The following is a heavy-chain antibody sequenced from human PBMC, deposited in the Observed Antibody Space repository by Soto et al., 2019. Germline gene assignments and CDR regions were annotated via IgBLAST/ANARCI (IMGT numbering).Heavy chain of an antibody. CDR2: ISYDGSNK. D-gene: IGHD4-17*01. Sequence: QVQLVESGGGVVQPGRSLRLSCAASGFTFSSYGMHWVRQAPGKGLEWVAVISYDGSNKYYADSVKGRFTISRDNXXNTLYLQMNSLRAEDTAVYYCAKAYGDYVGDGMDVWGQGTTVTVSS. CDR3: AKAYGDYVGDGMDV. V-gene: IGHV3-30*18. J-gene: IGHJ6*02. CDR1: GFTFSSYG.